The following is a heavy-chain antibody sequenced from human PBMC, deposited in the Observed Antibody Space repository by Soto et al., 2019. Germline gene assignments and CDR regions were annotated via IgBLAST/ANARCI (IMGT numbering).Heavy chain of an antibody. CDR1: GFTFNNYW. J-gene: IGHJ4*02. D-gene: IGHD6-13*01. V-gene: IGHV3-7*01. CDR2: INKDGSQK. CDR3: AAASRVLEDH. Sequence: EVQVVESGGGLVQPGGSLRLSCAASGFTFNNYWMFWARQAPGKGLEWVANINKDGSQKQYVDSVKGRFTISRDNAKSSLYLQMNSLRGEDTATYHCAAASRVLEDHWGQGTLVTVSS.